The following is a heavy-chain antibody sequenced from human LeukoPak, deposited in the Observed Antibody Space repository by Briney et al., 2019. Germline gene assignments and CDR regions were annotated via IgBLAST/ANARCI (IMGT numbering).Heavy chain of an antibody. D-gene: IGHD3-3*01. CDR3: ARTSGTAYYDFWSGYPYYLDY. V-gene: IGHV1-18*01. CDR1: GYTFTRYG. J-gene: IGHJ4*02. Sequence: PSVKVCCKASGYTFTRYGISWVRQAPGQGLEWRGWISDYNGNTNYAQKLQGRVTMTTDTSTSTAYVELRILRSDDTAVYYCARTSGTAYYDFWSGYPYYLDYWGQGTLVTVSS. CDR2: ISDYNGNT.